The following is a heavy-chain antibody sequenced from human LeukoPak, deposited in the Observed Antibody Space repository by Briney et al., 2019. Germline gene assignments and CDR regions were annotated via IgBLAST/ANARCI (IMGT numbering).Heavy chain of an antibody. CDR2: ISAYNGNT. CDR1: GYTFTSYG. J-gene: IGHJ6*02. D-gene: IGHD6-6*01. V-gene: IGHV1-18*01. Sequence: ASVKVSCKASGYTFTSYGISWVRQAPGQGLEWMGWISAYNGNTNYAQKLQGRVTMTTDTSTSTAYMELRSLRSDDTAVYYCARDSPSSIAGDGMDVWGQGTTVTVSS. CDR3: ARDSPSSIAGDGMDV.